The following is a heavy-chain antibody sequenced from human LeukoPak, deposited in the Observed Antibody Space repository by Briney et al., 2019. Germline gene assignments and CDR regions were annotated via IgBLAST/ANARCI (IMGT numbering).Heavy chain of an antibody. J-gene: IGHJ3*02. CDR1: GFTVSSNY. V-gene: IGHV3-53*05. CDR3: AKVKYDSSGYYYWGAFDI. D-gene: IGHD3-22*01. CDR2: IYSGGST. Sequence: PGGSLRLSCAAYGFTVSSNYMSWVRQAPGKGLEWVSVIYSGGSTYYADSVKGRFTISRDNSKNTLYLQMNSLRAEDTAVYYCAKVKYDSSGYYYWGAFDIWGQGTMVTVSS.